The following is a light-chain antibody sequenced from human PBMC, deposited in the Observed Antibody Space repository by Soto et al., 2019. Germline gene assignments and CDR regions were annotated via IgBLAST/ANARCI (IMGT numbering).Light chain of an antibody. CDR1: QPVSDY. CDR2: DAS. Sequence: EIVLTQSPATLSLSPGERATLSCRASQPVSDYLAWYQQKPGPAPRVLIYDASNRATGIPARFSGSGSGTDFTLTISSLEPEDFAFYYCQQRSNWPLTFGGGTKVEIK. CDR3: QQRSNWPLT. V-gene: IGKV3-11*01. J-gene: IGKJ4*01.